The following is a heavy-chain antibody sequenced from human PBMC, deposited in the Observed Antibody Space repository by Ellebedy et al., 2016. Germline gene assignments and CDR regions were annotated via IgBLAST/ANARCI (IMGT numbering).Heavy chain of an antibody. D-gene: IGHD2-21*01. CDR1: GFTFKTYA. V-gene: IGHV3-23*01. J-gene: IGHJ2*01. CDR3: AKHETDGDYYFDL. CDR2: LSGSGPKT. Sequence: GGSLRLSXAASGFTFKTYAMSWVRQAPGEGLEWVSTLSGSGPKTYYADSVQGRFTISRDNSKSTLYLQMNSLRAADTAVYYCAKHETDGDYYFDLWGRGTLVTVSS.